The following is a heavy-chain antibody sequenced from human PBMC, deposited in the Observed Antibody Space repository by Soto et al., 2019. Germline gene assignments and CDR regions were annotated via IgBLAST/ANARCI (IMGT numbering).Heavy chain of an antibody. CDR1: GGSLSTNP. J-gene: IGHJ4*02. Sequence: QVQLVQSGTEVKKPGSSVKVSCKASGGSLSTNPISWVRQAPGQGLEWMGGTGSGTGPGNHAQKFQGRRTATSDKSTSTVYMELTNLSSEDTAIYYCARRHSGGFFRFFDSWGQGTLVTVSS. CDR3: ARRHSGGFFRFFDS. CDR2: TGSGTGPG. D-gene: IGHD2-15*01. V-gene: IGHV1-69*06.